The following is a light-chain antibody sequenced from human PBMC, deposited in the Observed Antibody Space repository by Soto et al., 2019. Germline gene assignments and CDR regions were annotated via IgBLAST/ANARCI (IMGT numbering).Light chain of an antibody. CDR1: QRGGSNY. V-gene: IGKV3-20*01. CDR2: GAS. Sequence: VLMLFPRTLSVSSGGGDTRWCRASQRGGSNYLAWYQQRPGQPPNLLIFGASHRAPDIPDRFSCSGSGTAFTLTIRRLEPEDFAVYFCQLYAISPKTFGQGTKVDIK. J-gene: IGKJ1*01. CDR3: QLYAISPKT.